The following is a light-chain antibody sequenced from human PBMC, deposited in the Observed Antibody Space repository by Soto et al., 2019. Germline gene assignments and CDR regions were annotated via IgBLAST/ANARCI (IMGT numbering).Light chain of an antibody. CDR3: LQYHNLWA. CDR1: QNIYSN. V-gene: IGKV3-15*01. Sequence: IVMTQSPATLSVSPGERATFSGRASQNIYSNIAWYQQRPGQAPRLLIYRASTRATGVPARFSGSGSGTEFTLTISSLQSEDFAVYSCLQYHNLWAFGQGTKVDIK. CDR2: RAS. J-gene: IGKJ1*01.